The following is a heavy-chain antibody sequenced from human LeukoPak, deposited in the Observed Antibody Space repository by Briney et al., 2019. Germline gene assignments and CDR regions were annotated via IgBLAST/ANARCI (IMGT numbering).Heavy chain of an antibody. CDR3: SKSPGYRYGYAFLPY. CDR1: GFTFSTYA. V-gene: IGHV3-23*01. J-gene: IGHJ4*02. CDR2: ISAGGDRT. Sequence: GGSLRLSCAASGFTFSTYAMTWVRQAPGKGLEWVSGISAGGDRTYYADSVKGRFTISRDNSKNTLYLQMNSLRAEDTAEYYRSKSPGYRYGYAFLPYWGQGTLVTVSS. D-gene: IGHD5-18*01.